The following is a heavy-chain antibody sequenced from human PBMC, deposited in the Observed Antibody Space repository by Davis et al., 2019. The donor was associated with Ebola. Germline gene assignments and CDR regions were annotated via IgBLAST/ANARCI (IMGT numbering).Heavy chain of an antibody. CDR3: AKWGGVDGYNPYYYYGMDV. Sequence: PGGSLRLSCAASGFTFSSYAMHWVRQAPGKGLEWVAVISYDGSNKYYADSVKGRFTISRDNSKNTLYLQMNSLRAEDTAVYYCAKWGGVDGYNPYYYYGMDVWGQGTTVTVSS. D-gene: IGHD5-24*01. J-gene: IGHJ6*02. CDR1: GFTFSSYA. CDR2: ISYDGSNK. V-gene: IGHV3-30-3*02.